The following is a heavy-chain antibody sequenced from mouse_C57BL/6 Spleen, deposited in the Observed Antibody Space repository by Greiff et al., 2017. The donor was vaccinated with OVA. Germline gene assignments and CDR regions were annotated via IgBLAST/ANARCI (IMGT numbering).Heavy chain of an antibody. D-gene: IGHD1-1*01. CDR3: ARLGYYGSSYPWFAY. J-gene: IGHJ3*01. Sequence: EVKLMESGPELVKPGASVKIPCKASGYTFTDYNMDWVKQSHGKSLEWIGDINPNNGGTIYNQKFKGKATLTVDKSSSTAYMELRSLTSEDTAVYYCARLGYYGSSYPWFAYWGQGTLVTVSA. CDR1: GYTFTDYN. V-gene: IGHV1-18*01. CDR2: INPNNGGT.